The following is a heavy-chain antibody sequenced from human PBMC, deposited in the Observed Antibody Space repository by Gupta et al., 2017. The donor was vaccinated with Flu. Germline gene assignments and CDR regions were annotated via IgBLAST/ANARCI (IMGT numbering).Heavy chain of an antibody. D-gene: IGHD2-15*01. CDR2: MSGSGGST. CDR1: GFTFSSYA. V-gene: IGHV3-23*01. J-gene: IGHJ6*02. CDR3: ARKVCSGGSCYSVYYYGMDV. Sequence: EVQLLESGGGLVQPGGSLRLSCSASGFTFSSYAMTWVRQAPGKGLEWGSAMSGSGGSTYYADSVKGRFTISRENSKNTLYLQMNSLRAEDTAVYYCARKVCSGGSCYSVYYYGMDVWGQGTTVTVSS.